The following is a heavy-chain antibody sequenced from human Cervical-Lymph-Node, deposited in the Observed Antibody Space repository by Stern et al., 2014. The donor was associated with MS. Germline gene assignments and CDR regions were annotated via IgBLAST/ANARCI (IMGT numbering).Heavy chain of an antibody. CDR2: VTPKGGGT. J-gene: IGHJ4*02. Sequence: QVQLVQSGAEVKKPGASLHISCKASGYTFNTYSVHWIRQAPGQGLEWLGLVTPKGGGTNYAPRFQGRVTMTSDTSTSTVYMRLSSLRSNDTAVYYCATLCSGDCKTDSWGQGTLVTVSS. CDR1: GYTFNTYS. CDR3: ATLCSGDCKTDS. V-gene: IGHV1-46*02. D-gene: IGHD2-21*02.